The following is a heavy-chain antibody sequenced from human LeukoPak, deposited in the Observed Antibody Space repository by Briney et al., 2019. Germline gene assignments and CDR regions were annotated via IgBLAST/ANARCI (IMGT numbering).Heavy chain of an antibody. CDR2: FDPEDGET. CDR3: ATSHGYSSGWYDFQH. V-gene: IGHV1-24*01. CDR1: GYTLTELS. J-gene: IGHJ1*01. D-gene: IGHD6-19*01. Sequence: ASVKVSCKVSGYTLTELSMHWVRQAPGKGLEWMGGFDPEDGETIYAQKFRGRVTMTEDTSTDTAYMELSSLRPEDTAVYYCATSHGYSSGWYDFQHWGQGTLVTVSS.